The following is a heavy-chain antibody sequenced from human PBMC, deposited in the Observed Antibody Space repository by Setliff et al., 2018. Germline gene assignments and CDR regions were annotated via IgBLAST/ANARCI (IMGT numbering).Heavy chain of an antibody. CDR2: INHSGST. CDR1: GGSFSGYY. V-gene: IGHV4-34*01. Sequence: SETLSLTCAVYGGSFSGYYWSWIRQPPGKGLEWIGEINHSGSTNYNPSLKSRVTMSVDTSKNQFSLKLSSVTAADTALYYCARVRSYGSGNYYYYYYDMDVWGQGTTVTVSS. CDR3: ARVRSYGSGNYYYYYYDMDV. J-gene: IGHJ6*02. D-gene: IGHD3-10*01.